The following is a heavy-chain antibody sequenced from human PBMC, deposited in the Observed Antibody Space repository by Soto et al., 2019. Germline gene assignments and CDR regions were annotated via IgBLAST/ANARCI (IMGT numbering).Heavy chain of an antibody. Sequence: SEPLSLTCILSGESLSSRSYSWGWIRQPPGKGLEWIGSIYYSGRTYYNPSFKSRVTISIDSSKNQFSLKLSSVTATDTAVYYCARQRATVVTKTYCGRWGQGARVAV. D-gene: IGHD2-21*02. V-gene: IGHV4-39*01. CDR3: ARQRATVVTKTYCGR. J-gene: IGHJ6*01. CDR1: GESLSSRSYS. CDR2: IYYSGRT.